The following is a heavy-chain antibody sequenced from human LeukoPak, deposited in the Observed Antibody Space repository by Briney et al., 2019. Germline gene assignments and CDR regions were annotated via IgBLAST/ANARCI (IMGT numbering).Heavy chain of an antibody. Sequence: GASVTVSCKASGYTFTSYGISWVRQAPGQGLEWMGWISAYNGNTNYAQKLQGRVTMTTDTSTSTAYMELRSLRSDDTAVYYCARWREGGYAGYYFDYWGQGTLVTVSS. CDR1: GYTFTSYG. CDR3: ARWREGGYAGYYFDY. V-gene: IGHV1-18*01. D-gene: IGHD5-12*01. CDR2: ISAYNGNT. J-gene: IGHJ4*02.